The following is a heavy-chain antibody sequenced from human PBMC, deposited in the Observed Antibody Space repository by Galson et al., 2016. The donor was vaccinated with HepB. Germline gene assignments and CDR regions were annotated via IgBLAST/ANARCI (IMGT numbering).Heavy chain of an antibody. J-gene: IGHJ5*02. D-gene: IGHD4-17*01. CDR2: IYYTGTT. V-gene: IGHV4-39*01. CDR1: GFSFSSSWMH. CDR3: ARQGSTVTPFPHPHYFDP. Sequence: LRLSCAASGFSFSSSWMHWVRQAPGKGLVWIGTIYYTGTTFYNPSLKSRVTISVDTSKNQFSLNLSSVTAADTAVFYCARQGSTVTPFPHPHYFDPWGQGTLVTVSS.